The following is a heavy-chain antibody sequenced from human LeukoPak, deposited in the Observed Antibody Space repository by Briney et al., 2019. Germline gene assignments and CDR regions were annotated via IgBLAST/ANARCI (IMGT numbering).Heavy chain of an antibody. V-gene: IGHV4-39*01. D-gene: IGHD1-1*01. Sequence: SETLSLTCTVSGGSISSSSYYWGWIRQPPGKGLEWIGSIYYSGSTYYNPSLKSRVTISVDTSKNQFSLKLSSVTAADTAVYYCARHCQMYNWNGLAYNWFDPWGQGTLVTVSS. CDR2: IYYSGST. J-gene: IGHJ5*02. CDR1: GGSISSSSYY. CDR3: ARHCQMYNWNGLAYNWFDP.